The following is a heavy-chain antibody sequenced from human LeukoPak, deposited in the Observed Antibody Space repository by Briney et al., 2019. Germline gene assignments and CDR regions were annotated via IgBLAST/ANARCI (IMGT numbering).Heavy chain of an antibody. J-gene: IGHJ4*02. CDR2: INPNSGGT. CDR1: GYTFTGYY. Sequence: ASVKVSCKASGYTFTGYYMHWVRQAPGQGLEWMGWINPNSGGTNYAQKFQGRVTKTRDTSISTAYMELSRLRSDDTAVYYCAREAVSITMVRGVIPYFDYWGQGTLVTVSS. D-gene: IGHD3-10*01. CDR3: AREAVSITMVRGVIPYFDY. V-gene: IGHV1-2*02.